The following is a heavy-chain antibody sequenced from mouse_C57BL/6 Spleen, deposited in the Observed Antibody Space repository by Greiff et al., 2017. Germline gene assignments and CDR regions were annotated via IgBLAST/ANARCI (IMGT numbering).Heavy chain of an antibody. Sequence: EVMLVESGGGLVKPGGSLKLSCAASGFPFSDYGMHWVRQAPEKGLEWVAYISSGSSTIYYADKVKGRFTISRDNAKNTLFLQMTSLRSEDTAMYYCARPGLPLCYAMDYWGQGTSVTVAS. CDR3: ARPGLPLCYAMDY. D-gene: IGHD2-2*01. J-gene: IGHJ4*01. CDR1: GFPFSDYG. CDR2: ISSGSSTI. V-gene: IGHV5-17*01.